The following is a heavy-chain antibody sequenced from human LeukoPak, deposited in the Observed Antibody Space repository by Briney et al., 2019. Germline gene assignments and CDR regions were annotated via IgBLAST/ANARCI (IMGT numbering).Heavy chain of an antibody. CDR2: ISSSSSTI. CDR3: SRDRYVGSGGDYYYYYYMDV. CDR1: GFTFSSYS. Sequence: AGGSLRLSCAASGFTFSSYSMNWVRQAPGKGLEWVSYISSSSSTIYYADSVKGRFTISRDNAKNSLYLQMNSLRAEDTAVYYCSRDRYVGSGGDYYYYYYMDVWGKGTTVTVSS. J-gene: IGHJ6*03. V-gene: IGHV3-48*01. D-gene: IGHD2-21*02.